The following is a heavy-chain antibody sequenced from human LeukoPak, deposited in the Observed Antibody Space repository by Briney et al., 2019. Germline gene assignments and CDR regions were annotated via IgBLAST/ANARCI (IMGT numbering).Heavy chain of an antibody. J-gene: IGHJ4*02. Sequence: GESLKISCKGSGYRFTSYWIGWVHQMPGKGLEWMGIISPGDSDIRYSPSFQSQVTISADKSISTAYLQWSSLKASDTAMFYCARLDSSGIGYFDYWGQGTLVTVSS. V-gene: IGHV5-51*07. CDR3: ARLDSSGIGYFDY. CDR2: ISPGDSDI. D-gene: IGHD3-22*01. CDR1: GYRFTSYW.